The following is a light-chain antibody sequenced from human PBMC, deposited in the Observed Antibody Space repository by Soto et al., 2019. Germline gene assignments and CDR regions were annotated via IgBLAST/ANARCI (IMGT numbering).Light chain of an antibody. Sequence: QSVLTQPPSASGSPGQSVTISCTGTSNDVGNYNYVSWYQQHPGKAPKVLISEVIKRPSGVPDRFSGSKSGNMASLTVSGLQAEDEADYYCSSYSGTNNLLIFGGGTKLTVL. CDR3: SSYSGTNNLLI. CDR2: EVI. J-gene: IGLJ2*01. CDR1: SNDVGNYNY. V-gene: IGLV2-8*01.